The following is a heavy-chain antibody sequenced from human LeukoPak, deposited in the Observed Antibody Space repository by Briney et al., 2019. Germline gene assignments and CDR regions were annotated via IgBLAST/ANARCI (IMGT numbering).Heavy chain of an antibody. CDR3: AREWELLEAFDY. CDR1: GFTFSSYS. Sequence: GGSLRLSCAASGFTFSSYSMNWVRQAPGKGLEWVSSISSSSSYIYYADSVKGRFTISRDNAKNSPYLQMNSLRAEDTAVYYCAREWELLEAFDYWGQGTLVTVSS. J-gene: IGHJ4*02. D-gene: IGHD1-26*01. CDR2: ISSSSSYI. V-gene: IGHV3-21*01.